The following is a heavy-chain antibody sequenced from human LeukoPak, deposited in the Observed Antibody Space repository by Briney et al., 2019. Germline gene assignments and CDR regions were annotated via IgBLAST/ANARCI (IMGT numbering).Heavy chain of an antibody. V-gene: IGHV4-34*01. D-gene: IGHD2-21*01. CDR3: ARGPISRLWVRFDY. CDR1: GGSFSGYY. Sequence: SETLSLTCAVSGGSFSGYYWSWIRQPPGKGLEWIGEINHSGSTNYNPSLKSRVTISVDASKNQFSLKLSSVTAADTAVYYCARGPISRLWVRFDYWGQGTLVTVSS. J-gene: IGHJ4*02. CDR2: INHSGST.